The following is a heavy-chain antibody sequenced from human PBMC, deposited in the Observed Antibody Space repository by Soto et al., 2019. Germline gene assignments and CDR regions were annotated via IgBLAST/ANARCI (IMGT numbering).Heavy chain of an antibody. J-gene: IGHJ4*02. D-gene: IGHD6-13*01. V-gene: IGHV1-8*01. CDR3: ASIGSSWPNGDYFDY. Sequence: ASVKVSCKASGYTFTSYDINWVRQATGQGLEWMGWMNPNSGNTGYAQKFQGRVTMTRNTSISTAYMELSSLRSEDTAVYYCASIGSSWPNGDYFDYWGQGTLVTVSS. CDR2: MNPNSGNT. CDR1: GYTFTSYD.